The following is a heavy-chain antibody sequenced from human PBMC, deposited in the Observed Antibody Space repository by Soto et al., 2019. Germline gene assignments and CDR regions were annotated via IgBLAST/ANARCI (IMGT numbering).Heavy chain of an antibody. Sequence: EVHLLESGGGFLQPGGSLRLSCAASGFSFSIFAMNWVRQAPGKGLEWVSPISSGGGTTLYADSVKGRFTISRDNSKNTVSLQMNSLRAEDTAVYYCVRGYSYVWGQGTLVTVSS. CDR2: ISSGGGTT. CDR3: VRGYSYV. D-gene: IGHD5-18*01. V-gene: IGHV3-23*01. CDR1: GFSFSIFA. J-gene: IGHJ4*02.